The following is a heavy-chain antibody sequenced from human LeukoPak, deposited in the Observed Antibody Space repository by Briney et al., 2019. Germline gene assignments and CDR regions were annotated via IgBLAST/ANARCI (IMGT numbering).Heavy chain of an antibody. Sequence: PGGSLRLSCAASGFTFSNYVMHWVRQAPGKGLEWVAVMSYDASTQNCADSVKGRFTISRDNSKNTLYLQLNTLRPDDTAVYYCARGFYDVWSGPRDSFDYWGQGTLVIVCS. J-gene: IGHJ4*02. V-gene: IGHV3-30*03. CDR3: ARGFYDVWSGPRDSFDY. CDR2: MSYDASTQ. D-gene: IGHD3-3*01. CDR1: GFTFSNYV.